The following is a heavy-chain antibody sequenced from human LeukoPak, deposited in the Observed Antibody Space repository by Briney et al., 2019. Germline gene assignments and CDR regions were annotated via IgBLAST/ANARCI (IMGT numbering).Heavy chain of an antibody. CDR3: ARGVRYYDFWSGPPRYYYMDV. Sequence: SETLSLTCAVYGGSFSDYYWSWIRQPPGKGLEWIGEINHSGSTNYNPSLKSRVTISVDTSKDQFSLKLSSVTAADTAVYYCARGVRYYDFWSGPPRYYYMDVWGKGTTVTVSS. V-gene: IGHV4-34*01. CDR2: INHSGST. CDR1: GGSFSDYY. J-gene: IGHJ6*03. D-gene: IGHD3-3*01.